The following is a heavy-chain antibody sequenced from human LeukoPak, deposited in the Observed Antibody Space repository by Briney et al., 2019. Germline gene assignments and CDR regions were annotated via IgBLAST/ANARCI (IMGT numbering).Heavy chain of an antibody. Sequence: GRSLRLSCAASGFTFSSYGMHWVRQAPGKGLEWVAVIWYDGSNKYYADSVKGRFTISRDNSKNTLYLQMNSLRAEDTAVYYCARDLDSSGYSPYFDYWGQGTLVTASS. CDR1: GFTFSSYG. CDR2: IWYDGSNK. CDR3: ARDLDSSGYSPYFDY. V-gene: IGHV3-33*01. J-gene: IGHJ4*02. D-gene: IGHD3-22*01.